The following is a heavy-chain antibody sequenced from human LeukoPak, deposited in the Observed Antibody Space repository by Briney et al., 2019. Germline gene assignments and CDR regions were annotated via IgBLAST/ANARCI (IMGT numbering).Heavy chain of an antibody. CDR2: IWYDGSNK. CDR1: GFTFSSYG. J-gene: IGHJ4*02. Sequence: GGSLRLSCAASGFTFSSYGMHWVRQAPGKGLEWVAVIWYDGSNKYYADSVKGRFTISRDNSKNTLYLQMNSLRAEDTAVYYCARGPDYGGSYFDYWGQGTLVTVSS. CDR3: ARGPDYGGSYFDY. D-gene: IGHD4-23*01. V-gene: IGHV3-33*01.